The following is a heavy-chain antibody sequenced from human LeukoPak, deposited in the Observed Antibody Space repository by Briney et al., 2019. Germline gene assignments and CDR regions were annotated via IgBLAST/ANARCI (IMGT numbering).Heavy chain of an antibody. Sequence: GASVKVSCKASGGTFSSYAISWVRQAPGQGLEWMGGIIPIFGTANYAQKFQGRVTITADESTSTAYMELSSLRSEDTAVYYCARDYSGSPAGFDYWGQGTLVTVSS. CDR2: IIPIFGTA. D-gene: IGHD1-26*01. V-gene: IGHV1-69*01. CDR1: GGTFSSYA. J-gene: IGHJ4*02. CDR3: ARDYSGSPAGFDY.